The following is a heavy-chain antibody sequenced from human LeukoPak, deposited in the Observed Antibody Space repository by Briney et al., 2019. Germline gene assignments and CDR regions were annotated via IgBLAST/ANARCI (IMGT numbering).Heavy chain of an antibody. V-gene: IGHV7-4-1*02. CDR3: ARDGDGSSWYGGWFDP. J-gene: IGHJ5*02. Sequence: ASVKVSCKASGYTFTTYAMNWVRQAPGQGLEWMGWININTGNPTYAQGFTGRFVFSLDTSVSTAYLQISSLKAEDTAVYYCARDGDGSSWYGGWFDPWGQGTLVTVSS. D-gene: IGHD6-13*01. CDR1: GYTFTTYA. CDR2: ININTGNP.